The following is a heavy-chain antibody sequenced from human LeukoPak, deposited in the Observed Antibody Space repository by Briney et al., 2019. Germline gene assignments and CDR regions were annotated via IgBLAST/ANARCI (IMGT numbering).Heavy chain of an antibody. J-gene: IGHJ6*03. CDR3: ARVNSYGYPFHRSDMDV. Sequence: ASVKVSCKASGYTFTSYYMHWVRQAPGQGLEWMGIINPGGGSTSYAQKFQGRVTMTRDMSTSTVYMELSSLRSEDTAVYYCARVNSYGYPFHRSDMDVWGKGTTVTVSS. D-gene: IGHD5-18*01. V-gene: IGHV1-46*01. CDR2: INPGGGST. CDR1: GYTFTSYY.